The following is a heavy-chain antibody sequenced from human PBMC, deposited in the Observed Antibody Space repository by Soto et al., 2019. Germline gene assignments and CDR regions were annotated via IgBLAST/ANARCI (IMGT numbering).Heavy chain of an antibody. D-gene: IGHD4-17*01. Sequence: QVQLVQSGAEVKKPGASVKVSCKASGYTFTSYDINWVRQATGQGLEYLGWMNPNSGNTAYVQKFQGRVTITREASLXKAYMELSSLRSEDTAVYFCARGIKYGAYSRWFDPWGQGTLVTVSS. CDR1: GYTFTSYD. CDR3: ARGIKYGAYSRWFDP. J-gene: IGHJ5*02. CDR2: MNPNSGNT. V-gene: IGHV1-8*01.